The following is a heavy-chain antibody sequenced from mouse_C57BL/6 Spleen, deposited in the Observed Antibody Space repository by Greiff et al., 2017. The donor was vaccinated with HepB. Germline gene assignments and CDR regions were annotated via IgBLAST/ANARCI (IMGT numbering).Heavy chain of an antibody. D-gene: IGHD3-2*02. CDR2: INPSSGYT. J-gene: IGHJ4*01. CDR1: GYTFTSYW. Sequence: VQLQQSGAELAKPGASVKLSCKASGYTFTSYWMHWVKQRPGQGLEWIGYINPSSGYTKYNQKFKDKATLTADKSSSTAYMQLSSLTYEDSAVYYCARDSSGDVYAMDYWGQGTSVTVSS. CDR3: ARDSSGDVYAMDY. V-gene: IGHV1-7*01.